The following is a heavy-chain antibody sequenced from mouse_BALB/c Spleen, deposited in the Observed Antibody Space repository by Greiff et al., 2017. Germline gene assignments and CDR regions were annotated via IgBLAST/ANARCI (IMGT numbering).Heavy chain of an antibody. CDR1: GYSFTDYN. V-gene: IGHV1S135*01. D-gene: IGHD2-3*01. Sequence: EVQVVESGPELVKPGASVKVSCKASGYSFTDYNMYWVKQSHGKSLEWIGYIDPYNGGTSYNQKFKGKATLTVDKSSSTAFMHLNSLTSEDSAVYYCARRYDGYYSPWFAYWGQGTLVTVSA. CDR3: ARRYDGYYSPWFAY. CDR2: IDPYNGGT. J-gene: IGHJ3*01.